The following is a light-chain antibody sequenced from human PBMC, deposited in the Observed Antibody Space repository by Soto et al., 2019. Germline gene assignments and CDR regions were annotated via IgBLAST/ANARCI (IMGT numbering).Light chain of an antibody. Sequence: EIVLTQSPGTLSLSPGERATLSCRASQSVSSSYLGWYKQIPGQAPRLLIYGASSRATGIPDRFSGSGSGTDFTLTISRLEPEDFAVYYCQHYATSPPFTFGPGTKVDI. V-gene: IGKV3-20*01. CDR1: QSVSSSY. CDR3: QHYATSPPFT. J-gene: IGKJ3*01. CDR2: GAS.